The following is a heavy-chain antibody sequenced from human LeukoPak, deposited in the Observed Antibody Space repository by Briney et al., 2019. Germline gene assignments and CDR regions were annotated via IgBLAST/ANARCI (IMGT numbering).Heavy chain of an antibody. CDR3: AKDTGGFDP. J-gene: IGHJ5*02. V-gene: IGHV3-9*03. CDR1: GFTFDDYA. CDR2: ISWNSGSI. Sequence: GGSLRLSCAASGFTFDDYAMHWVRQAPGKGLGWVSGISWNSGSIGYADSVKGRFTISRDNAKNSLYLQMNSLRAEDMALYYCAKDTGGFDPWGQGTLVTVSS.